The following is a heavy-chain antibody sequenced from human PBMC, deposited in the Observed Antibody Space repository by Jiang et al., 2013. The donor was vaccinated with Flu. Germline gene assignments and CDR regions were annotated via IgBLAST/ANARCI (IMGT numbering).Heavy chain of an antibody. CDR3: ANDIDDDSGTWFDF. CDR2: IGGRHGVT. D-gene: IGHD4-17*01. J-gene: IGHJ4*02. Sequence: VQLLESGGGLVQPGGSLRLSCAASGFNFNNYALHWVRQAPGKGLEWVSGIGGRHGVTYYADSVKGRFTISRDDHKNTLYLHMDNLRAEDTALYYCANDIDDDSGTWFDFWAEGALVTVSS. CDR1: GFNFNNYA. V-gene: IGHV3-23*01.